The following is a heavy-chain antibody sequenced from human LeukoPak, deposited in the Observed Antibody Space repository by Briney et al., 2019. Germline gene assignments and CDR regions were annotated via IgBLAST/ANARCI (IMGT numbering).Heavy chain of an antibody. CDR1: GDSVSSNSAA. D-gene: IGHD2-2*02. CDR2: TYYRPKWYN. J-gene: IGHJ6*02. V-gene: IGHV6-1*01. CDR3: ARDGIVVVPAAIIYYYYGMDV. Sequence: SQTLSLTCAISGDSVSSNSAAWNWITQSPSRGLEWLGRTYYRPKWYNDYAVSVKSRITINPDTSKNQFSLQLNSVTPEDTAVYYCARDGIVVVPAAIIYYYYGMDVWGQGTTVTVSS.